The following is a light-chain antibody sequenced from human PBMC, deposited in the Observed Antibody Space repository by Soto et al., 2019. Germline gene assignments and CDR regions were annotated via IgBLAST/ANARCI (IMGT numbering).Light chain of an antibody. V-gene: IGKV3-11*01. CDR1: QSVSTY. CDR2: DAS. CDR3: QQRSNWRVT. Sequence: EIVLTQSPATLSLSPGERATLSCRASQSVSTYLAWYQQKSGQAPRLLIYDASHRATGIPARFSGSGSGTDFTLTISSLEPEDFAVYYCQQRSNWRVTFGQGTKLEIK. J-gene: IGKJ2*01.